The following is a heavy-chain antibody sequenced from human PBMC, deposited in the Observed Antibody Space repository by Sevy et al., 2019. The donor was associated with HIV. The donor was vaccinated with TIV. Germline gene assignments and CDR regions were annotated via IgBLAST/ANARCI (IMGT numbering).Heavy chain of an antibody. CDR2: ISGSGGSGDKT. J-gene: IGHJ4*02. Sequence: GGSLRLSCAASGFNFSNYAMNWVCQAPGKGLEWVSGISGSGGSGDKTNYADSVKGRFTISRDDSKNSLYLQLNSLRAEDTAIYYCARKYDSSGYFDYWGQGSLVTVSS. CDR3: ARKYDSSGYFDY. D-gene: IGHD3-22*01. V-gene: IGHV3-23*01. CDR1: GFNFSNYA.